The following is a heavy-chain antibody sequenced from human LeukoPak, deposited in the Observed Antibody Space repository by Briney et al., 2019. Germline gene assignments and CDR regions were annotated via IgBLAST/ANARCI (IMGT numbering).Heavy chain of an antibody. V-gene: IGHV3-48*03. D-gene: IGHD3-9*01. Sequence: GGSLRLSCAASGFTFSSYEMNWVRQAPGKGLEWVSYISSSGSTIYYADSVKGRFTISRDNAKNSLDLQMNSLRAEDTAVYYCARDSPHFDWLKYWGQGTLVTVSS. J-gene: IGHJ4*02. CDR1: GFTFSSYE. CDR3: ARDSPHFDWLKY. CDR2: ISSSGSTI.